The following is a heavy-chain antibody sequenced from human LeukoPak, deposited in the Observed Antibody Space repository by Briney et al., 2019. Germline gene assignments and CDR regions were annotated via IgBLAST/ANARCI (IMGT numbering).Heavy chain of an antibody. CDR2: INPSGGST. V-gene: IGHV1-46*01. CDR1: GYTFTSYY. Sequence: ASVKVSCKASGYTFTSYYMHWVRQAPGQGLEWMGIINPSGGSTSYAQKFQGRVTITRDMSTSTVYMELSSLRSEDTAVYYCARDGMPSGSYDRHYYYYYIDVWGKGTTVTVSS. CDR3: ARDGMPSGSYDRHYYYYYIDV. J-gene: IGHJ6*03. D-gene: IGHD1-26*01.